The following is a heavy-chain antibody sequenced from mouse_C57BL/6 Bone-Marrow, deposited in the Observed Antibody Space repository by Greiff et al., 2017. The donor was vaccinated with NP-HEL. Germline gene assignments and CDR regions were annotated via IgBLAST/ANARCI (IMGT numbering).Heavy chain of an antibody. CDR3: ARQATVVAMDY. D-gene: IGHD1-1*01. CDR2: ISSGGSYT. V-gene: IGHV5-6*01. J-gene: IGHJ4*01. CDR1: GFTFSSYG. Sequence: DVQLVESGGDLVKPGGSLKLSCAASGFTFSSYGMSWVRQTPDKRLEWVATISSGGSYTYYPDSVKGRFTISRDNAKNTLYLQMSSLKSEDTAMYYCARQATVVAMDYWGQGTSVTVSS.